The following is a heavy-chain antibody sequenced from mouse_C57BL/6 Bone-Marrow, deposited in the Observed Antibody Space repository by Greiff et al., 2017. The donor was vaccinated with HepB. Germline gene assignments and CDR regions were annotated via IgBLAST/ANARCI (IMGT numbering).Heavy chain of an antibody. CDR2: IRNKANNHAT. Sequence: EVQLVESGGGLVQPGGSMKLSCAASGFTFSDAWMDWVRQSPEKGLEWVAEIRNKANNHATYYAESVKGRLTISRDDSKSSDYLQMNSLRAEDTGIYYGTRPLTSHFDYWGQGTTLTVSS. J-gene: IGHJ2*01. CDR3: TRPLTSHFDY. CDR1: GFTFSDAW. V-gene: IGHV6-6*01. D-gene: IGHD5-1*01.